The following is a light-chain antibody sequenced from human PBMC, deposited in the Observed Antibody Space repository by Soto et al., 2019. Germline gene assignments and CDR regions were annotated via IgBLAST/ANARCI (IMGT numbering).Light chain of an antibody. CDR1: SSNIGAGYD. CDR3: QSYDSSLSVYV. V-gene: IGLV1-40*01. J-gene: IGLJ1*01. CDR2: GNS. Sequence: QSVLTQPPSVSGATGQRVTISCTGSSSNIGAGYDVHWYQQLPGTAPKLLIYGNSNRPSGVPDRFSGSKSGTSASLAITGLQAEDEADYYCQSYDSSLSVYVFGTGTKVTVL.